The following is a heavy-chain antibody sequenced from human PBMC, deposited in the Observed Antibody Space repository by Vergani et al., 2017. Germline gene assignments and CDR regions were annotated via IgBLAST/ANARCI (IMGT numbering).Heavy chain of an antibody. CDR3: ATSEYDFWSGYYYFDD. J-gene: IGHJ4*02. CDR1: GGSISSYY. V-gene: IGHV4-59*01. CDR2: IYYSGRT. Sequence: QVQLQESGPGLVKPSETLSLTCTVSGGSISSYYWSWIRQPPGKGLEWIGYIYYSGRTNYNPSLKSRVTISVDTSKNQFSLQLSSVTAADTAVYYCATSEYDFWSGYYYFDDGGQGTLVTVSS. D-gene: IGHD3-3*01.